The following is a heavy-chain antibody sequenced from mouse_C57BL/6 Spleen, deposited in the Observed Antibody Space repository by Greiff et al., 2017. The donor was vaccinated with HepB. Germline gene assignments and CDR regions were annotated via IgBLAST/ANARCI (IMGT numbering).Heavy chain of an antibody. CDR1: GFTFSSYA. D-gene: IGHD2-1*01. CDR3: ARDYGNYDHWYFDV. Sequence: DVKLQESGGGLVKPGGSLKLSCAASGFTFSSYAMSWVRQTPEKRLEWVATISDGGSYTYYPDNVKGRFTISRDNAKNNLYLQMSHLKSEDTAMYYCARDYGNYDHWYFDVWGTGTTVTVSS. J-gene: IGHJ1*03. V-gene: IGHV5-4*01. CDR2: ISDGGSYT.